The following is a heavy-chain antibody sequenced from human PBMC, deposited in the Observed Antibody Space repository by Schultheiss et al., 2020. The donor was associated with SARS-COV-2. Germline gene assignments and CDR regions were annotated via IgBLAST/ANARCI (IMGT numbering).Heavy chain of an antibody. CDR2: ISYDGSNK. CDR3: ASTTTIFGVVIPDNYMDV. V-gene: IGHV3-30*01. Sequence: GGSLRLSCAASGFTFSSYAMHWVRQAPGKGLEWVAVISYDGSNKYYADSVKGRFTISRDNSKNTLYLQMNSLRAEDTAVYYCASTTTIFGVVIPDNYMDVWGKGTTGTVSS. J-gene: IGHJ6*03. D-gene: IGHD3-3*01. CDR1: GFTFSSYA.